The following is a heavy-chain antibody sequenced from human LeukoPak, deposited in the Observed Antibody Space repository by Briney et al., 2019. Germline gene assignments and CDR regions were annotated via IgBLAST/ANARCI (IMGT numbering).Heavy chain of an antibody. V-gene: IGHV3-48*04. Sequence: PGGSLRLSCAASGFTLNSYSMNWVRQAPGKGLEWVSYISSSGSSIYYADSVKGRFTISRDNAENSLNLQMNSLRAEDTAVYYCARGDNWNSYYYYYMDVWGKGTTVTVFS. CDR2: ISSSGSSI. J-gene: IGHJ6*03. CDR1: GFTLNSYS. D-gene: IGHD1-7*01. CDR3: ARGDNWNSYYYYYMDV.